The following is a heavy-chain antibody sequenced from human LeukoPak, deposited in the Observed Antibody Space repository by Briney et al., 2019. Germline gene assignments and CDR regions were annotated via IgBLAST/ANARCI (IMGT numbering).Heavy chain of an antibody. CDR2: IYHSGST. CDR1: GGSISSGGYY. CDR3: ARDTYSGSRREAFDI. J-gene: IGHJ3*02. D-gene: IGHD1-26*01. Sequence: PSETLSLTCTVSGGSISSGGYYWSWIRQPPGKGLEWIGYIYHSGSTYYNPSLKSRVTISVDRSKNQFSLKLSSVTAADTAVYYCARDTYSGSRREAFDIWGQGTMVTVSS. V-gene: IGHV4-30-2*01.